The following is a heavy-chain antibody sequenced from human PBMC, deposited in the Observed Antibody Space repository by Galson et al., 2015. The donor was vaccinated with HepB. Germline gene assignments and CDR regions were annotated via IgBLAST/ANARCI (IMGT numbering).Heavy chain of an antibody. CDR1: GYTFTSYG. CDR3: ARDSPTYYDFWSGYYTPERREKRFDP. D-gene: IGHD3-3*01. Sequence: SVKVSCKASGYTFTSYGISWVRQAPGQGLEWMGWISAYNGNTNYAQKLQGRVTMTTDTSTSTAYMELRSLRSDDTAVYYCARDSPTYYDFWSGYYTPERREKRFDPWGQGTLVTVSS. V-gene: IGHV1-18*04. CDR2: ISAYNGNT. J-gene: IGHJ5*02.